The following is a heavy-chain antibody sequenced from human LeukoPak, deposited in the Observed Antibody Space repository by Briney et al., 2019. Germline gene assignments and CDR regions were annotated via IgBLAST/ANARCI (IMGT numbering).Heavy chain of an antibody. CDR2: IYYTGST. CDR3: ARGAEREPAAIGWFDP. V-gene: IGHV4-59*01. J-gene: IGHJ5*02. D-gene: IGHD2-2*01. Sequence: SETLSLTCTVSGDSISNYYWSWIRQPPGKGLEWIGYIYYTGSTYYNPSLKSRVTMSVDTSKNQFSLKLNSVTAADTAVYYCARGAEREPAAIGWFDPWGQGPLVTVSS. CDR1: GDSISNYY.